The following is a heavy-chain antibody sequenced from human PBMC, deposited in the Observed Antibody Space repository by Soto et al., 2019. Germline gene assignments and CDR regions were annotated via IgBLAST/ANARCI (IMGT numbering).Heavy chain of an antibody. CDR1: GFIFSTYD. Sequence: PGGSLRLSCAASGFIFSTYDMHWVRQATGKGLEWVSRISTAGDTDYSDSVKGRFTISRENAKNSLYLQMNSLRAGDTAVYYCARERSRGWFDPWGQGTLVTVSS. D-gene: IGHD3-10*01. V-gene: IGHV3-13*01. J-gene: IGHJ5*02. CDR3: ARERSRGWFDP. CDR2: ISTAGDT.